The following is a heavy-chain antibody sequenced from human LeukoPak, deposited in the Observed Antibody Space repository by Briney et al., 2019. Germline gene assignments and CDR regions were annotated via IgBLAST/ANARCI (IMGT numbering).Heavy chain of an antibody. CDR1: GYNFTTYW. V-gene: IGHV5-51*01. J-gene: IGHJ4*02. CDR2: IYPGDSDT. Sequence: GESLKISCKGSGYNFTTYWIGWVRQMPGKGLEWMGIIYPGDSDTRYSPSLQGQVTISADKSMSTAYLQWSSLKASDTAVYYCAGGRLAVAGTGGYYFDYWGQGTLVTVSS. D-gene: IGHD6-19*01. CDR3: AGGRLAVAGTGGYYFDY.